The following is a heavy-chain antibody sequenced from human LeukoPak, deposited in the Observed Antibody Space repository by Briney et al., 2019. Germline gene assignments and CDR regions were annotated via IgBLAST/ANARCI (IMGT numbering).Heavy chain of an antibody. CDR2: ISPDGREK. V-gene: IGHV3-7*01. J-gene: IGHJ4*02. D-gene: IGHD1-26*01. CDR3: ARDLNWDSN. Sequence: GGSLRLSCAASGFSFSSSPMTWVRQAPGKGLECLANISPDGREKYYMDSVKGRFTISRDNTKNSLYLQMTSLRAEDTAVYYCARDLNWDSNWGQGTLVTVSS. CDR1: GFSFSSSP.